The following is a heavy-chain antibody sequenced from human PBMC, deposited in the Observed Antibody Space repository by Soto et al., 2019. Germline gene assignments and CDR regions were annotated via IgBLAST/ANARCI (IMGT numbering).Heavy chain of an antibody. CDR1: GGSISSGDYY. Sequence: SETLSLTCTVSGGSISSGDYYWSWIRQPPGKGLEWIGYIYHSGNTYSNPSLKSRATISVGTSKNQFSLKLSSVTAADTAVYYCASTRGYTYGYFRYFDYWGQGTLVT. V-gene: IGHV4-30-4*02. D-gene: IGHD5-18*01. J-gene: IGHJ4*02. CDR2: IYHSGNT. CDR3: ASTRGYTYGYFRYFDY.